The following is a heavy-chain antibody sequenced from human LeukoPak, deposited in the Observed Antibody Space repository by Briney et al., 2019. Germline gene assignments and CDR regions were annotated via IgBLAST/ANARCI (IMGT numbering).Heavy chain of an antibody. V-gene: IGHV7-4-1*02. Sequence: ASVKVSCKASGYTFTIYAMNWGRQAPGQGLEWMGWINTNTGNPTYAQGFTGRFVFSLDTSVSTAYLQISSLKAEDTAVYYCARNQLWFGGKMDVWGKGTTVTVSS. D-gene: IGHD3-10*01. J-gene: IGHJ6*04. CDR2: INTNTGNP. CDR1: GYTFTIYA. CDR3: ARNQLWFGGKMDV.